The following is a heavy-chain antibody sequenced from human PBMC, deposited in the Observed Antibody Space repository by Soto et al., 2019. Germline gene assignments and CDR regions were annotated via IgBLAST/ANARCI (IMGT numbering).Heavy chain of an antibody. D-gene: IGHD3-3*01. CDR3: ASNLRNYDFWSGYFRYFDY. J-gene: IGHJ4*02. V-gene: IGHV4-4*02. CDR1: GGSISSSNW. CDR2: IYHSGST. Sequence: SETLSLTCAVSGGSISSSNWWSWVRQPPGKGLEWIGEIYHSGSTNYNPSLKSRVTISVDKSKNQFSLKLSSVTAADTAVYYCASNLRNYDFWSGYFRYFDYWGQGTLVTVSS.